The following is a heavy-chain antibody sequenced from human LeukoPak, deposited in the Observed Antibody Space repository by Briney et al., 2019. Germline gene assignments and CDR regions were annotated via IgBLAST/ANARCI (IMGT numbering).Heavy chain of an antibody. CDR3: AKDGSSGWDHLYYFDY. CDR1: GFTFSSYA. D-gene: IGHD6-19*01. V-gene: IGHV3-23*01. Sequence: GGSLRLSCAASGFTFSSYAMSWVRQAPGKGLEWVSAISGSGGSTYYADSVKGRFTISRDNSKNTLYLQMNSLRAEDTAVYYCAKDGSSGWDHLYYFDYWGQGTLVTASS. J-gene: IGHJ4*02. CDR2: ISGSGGST.